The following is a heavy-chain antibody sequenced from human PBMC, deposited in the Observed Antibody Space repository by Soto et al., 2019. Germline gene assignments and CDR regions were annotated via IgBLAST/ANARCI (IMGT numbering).Heavy chain of an antibody. V-gene: IGHV3-30-3*01. D-gene: IGHD6-6*01. Sequence: GGSLRLSCAASGFTFSSYAMHGVRQAPGKGLEWVAVISYDGSNKYYADSVKGRFTISRDNSKNTLYLQMNSLRAEDTAVYYCARDWSSSSRPNYGMDVWGQGTTVTVSS. J-gene: IGHJ6*02. CDR2: ISYDGSNK. CDR1: GFTFSSYA. CDR3: ARDWSSSSRPNYGMDV.